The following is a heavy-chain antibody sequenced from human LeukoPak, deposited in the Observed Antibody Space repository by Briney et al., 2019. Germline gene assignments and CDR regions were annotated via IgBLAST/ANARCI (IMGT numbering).Heavy chain of an antibody. J-gene: IGHJ6*03. CDR2: INPNSGGT. D-gene: IGHD3-9*01. CDR3: ARSLTGNYYYYMDV. V-gene: IGHV1-2*02. Sequence: ASVKVSCKASGYTFTGYYMHWMRQAPGQGLEWMGWINPNSGGTNYAQKFQGRVTMTRDTSISTAYMELSRLRSDDTAVYYCARSLTGNYYYYMDVWGKGTTVTVSS. CDR1: GYTFTGYY.